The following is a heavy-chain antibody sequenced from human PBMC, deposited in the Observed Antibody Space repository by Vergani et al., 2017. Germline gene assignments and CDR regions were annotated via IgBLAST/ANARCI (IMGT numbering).Heavy chain of an antibody. V-gene: IGHV3-74*02. CDR1: GFTFSSYW. D-gene: IGHD3-10*01. Sequence: EVQLVESGGGVVQPGRSLRLSCAASGFTFSSYWMHWVRQAPGKGLVWVSRINSDGSSTSYADSVKGRFTISRDNAKNTLYLQMNSLRAEDTAVYYCARATFSWYYGSGWGQGTLVTVSS. J-gene: IGHJ4*02. CDR3: ARATFSWYYGSG. CDR2: INSDGSST.